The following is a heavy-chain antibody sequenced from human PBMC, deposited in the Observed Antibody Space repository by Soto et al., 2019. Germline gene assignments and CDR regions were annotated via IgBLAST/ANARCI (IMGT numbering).Heavy chain of an antibody. CDR1: GFTFSSYA. J-gene: IGHJ6*02. V-gene: IGHV3-30-3*01. CDR3: ARDRLSAPPWANSSGYYYYGMDV. D-gene: IGHD6-25*01. Sequence: GGSLRLSCAVSGFTFSSYAMHWVRQAPGKGLEWVAVISYDGSNKYYADSVKGRFTIFRDNSKNTLYLQMNSLRAEDTAVYYCARDRLSAPPWANSSGYYYYGMDVWGQGTTVTVSS. CDR2: ISYDGSNK.